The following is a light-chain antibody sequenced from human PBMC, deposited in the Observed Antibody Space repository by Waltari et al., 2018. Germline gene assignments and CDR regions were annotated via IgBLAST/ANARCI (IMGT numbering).Light chain of an antibody. CDR3: QTGGHGTWV. CDR2: VNSDGSH. CDR1: SGHTSTV. V-gene: IGLV4-69*01. J-gene: IGLJ3*02. Sequence: QLVLTQSPSASASLGASVRLTCTLSSGHTSTVIAWPQQQPEKGPRYLMKVNSDGSHTKGDEIPDRFSGSSSGAERYLTISSLQSEDEADYYCQTGGHGTWVFGGGTKLTVL.